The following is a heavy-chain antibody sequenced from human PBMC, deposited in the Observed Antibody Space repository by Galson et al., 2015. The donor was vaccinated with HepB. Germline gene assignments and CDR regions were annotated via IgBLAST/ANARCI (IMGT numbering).Heavy chain of an antibody. CDR1: GFTFSSYA. D-gene: IGHD6-19*01. CDR2: INNNGGTT. J-gene: IGHJ1*01. CDR3: LKGGGWQWLASLLSIAEYLQH. V-gene: IGHV3-64D*06. Sequence: SLRLSCAASGFTFSSYAMHWVRQAPGKGLQYVSGINNNGGTTYQADSVKGRITISRDNSKNALYLQMSSLRAEDTAVYYCLKGGGWQWLASLLSIAEYLQHWGQGTLVTVSS.